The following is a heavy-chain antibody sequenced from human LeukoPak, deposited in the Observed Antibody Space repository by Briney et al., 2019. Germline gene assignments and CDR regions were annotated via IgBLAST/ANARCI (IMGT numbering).Heavy chain of an antibody. D-gene: IGHD3-22*01. Sequence: ASVKVSCKASGYTFTSYGIGWVRQAPGQRLEWMGWISAYNGNTNYAQKLQGRVTMTTDTSTSTAYMELRSLRSDDTAVYYCARTDSSGYSAKYYFDYWGQGTLVTVSS. J-gene: IGHJ4*02. V-gene: IGHV1-18*01. CDR2: ISAYNGNT. CDR1: GYTFTSYG. CDR3: ARTDSSGYSAKYYFDY.